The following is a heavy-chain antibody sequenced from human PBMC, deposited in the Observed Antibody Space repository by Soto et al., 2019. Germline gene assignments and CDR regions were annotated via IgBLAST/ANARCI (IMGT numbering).Heavy chain of an antibody. CDR1: GFTFSSYA. CDR2: ISGSGGST. J-gene: IGHJ5*02. CDR3: AKDRRNWELPGWFDP. V-gene: IGHV3-23*01. Sequence: GGSLRLSCAASGFTFSSYAMSWVRQAPGKGLEWVSAISGSGGSTYYADSVKGRFTISRDNSKNTLYLQMNSLRAEDTAVYYCAKDRRNWELPGWFDPWGQGTLVTVSS. D-gene: IGHD1-26*01.